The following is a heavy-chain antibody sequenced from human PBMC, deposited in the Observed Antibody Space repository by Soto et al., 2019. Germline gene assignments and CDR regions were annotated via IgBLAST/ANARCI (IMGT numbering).Heavy chain of an antibody. J-gene: IGHJ5*02. V-gene: IGHV1-69*02. CDR1: GGTFSSYT. CDR3: ARAADLSRFGEDLDP. CDR2: IIPILGIA. D-gene: IGHD3-10*01. Sequence: QVQLVQSGAEVKKPGSSVKVSCKASGGTFSSYTISWVRQAPGQGLEWMGRIIPILGIANYAQKFQGRVTITADKSTSTAYMELSSLRSEDTAVYYCARAADLSRFGEDLDPWGQGTLVTVSS.